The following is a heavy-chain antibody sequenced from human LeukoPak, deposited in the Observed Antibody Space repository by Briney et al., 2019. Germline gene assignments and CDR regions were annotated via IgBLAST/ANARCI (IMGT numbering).Heavy chain of an antibody. Sequence: GGSLRLSCAASGFTFSYYTMHWVRQAPGKGLEWVAVIWYDGSNKYYADSVKGRFTISRDNSKNTLYLQMNSLRAEDTAVYYCARKDLAYCGGDSYVDYWGQGTLVTVSS. D-gene: IGHD2-21*02. CDR2: IWYDGSNK. CDR1: GFTFSYYT. V-gene: IGHV3-33*08. CDR3: ARKDLAYCGGDSYVDY. J-gene: IGHJ4*02.